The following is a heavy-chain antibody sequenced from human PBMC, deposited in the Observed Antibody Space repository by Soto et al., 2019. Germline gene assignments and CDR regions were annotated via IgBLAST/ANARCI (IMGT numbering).Heavy chain of an antibody. CDR2: ISGSGGST. V-gene: IGHV3-23*01. CDR1: GFTFSSYA. CDR3: AKEGKLYDFWSGIGTEFDY. D-gene: IGHD3-3*01. J-gene: IGHJ4*02. Sequence: GGPLRLSCAASGFTFSSYAMSWVRQAPGKGLEWVSAISGSGGSTYYADSVKGRFTISRDNSKNTLYLQMNSLRAEDTAVYYCAKEGKLYDFWSGIGTEFDYWGQGTLVTVSS.